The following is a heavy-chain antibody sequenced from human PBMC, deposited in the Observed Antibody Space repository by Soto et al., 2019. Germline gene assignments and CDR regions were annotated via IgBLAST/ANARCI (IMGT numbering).Heavy chain of an antibody. V-gene: IGHV1-24*01. CDR1: GHKVTELS. D-gene: IGHD2-15*01. Sequence: ASVKVSCKVSGHKVTELSIYWMRQSPGTGLECMGGFVPKDGLPVYAQNFEGRVTMTEDASTDTAYLEVENLRSEDTAVYFCATVVGLGRYYFDAWGQGSLVTVSS. J-gene: IGHJ5*02. CDR2: FVPKDGLP. CDR3: ATVVGLGRYYFDA.